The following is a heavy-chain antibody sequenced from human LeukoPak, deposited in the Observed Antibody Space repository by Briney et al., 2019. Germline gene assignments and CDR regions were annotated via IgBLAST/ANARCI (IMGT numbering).Heavy chain of an antibody. CDR2: IYYSGST. CDR3: ARGPQTYYDILTGLSF. V-gene: IGHV4-59*12. D-gene: IGHD3-9*01. J-gene: IGHJ4*02. CDR1: GGSISSYY. Sequence: SETLSLTCTVSGGSISSYYWSWIRQPPGKGLEWIGYIYYSGSTNYNPSLKSRVTISGDTSKKQFSLKLSSVTAADTAVYYCARGPQTYYDILTGLSFWGQGTLVTVSS.